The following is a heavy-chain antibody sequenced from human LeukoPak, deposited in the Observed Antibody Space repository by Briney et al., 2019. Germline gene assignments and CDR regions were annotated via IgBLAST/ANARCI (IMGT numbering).Heavy chain of an antibody. D-gene: IGHD1-26*01. Sequence: PGGSLRLSCAASGFTFSSHNMNWVRQAPGKGLEWVSSISTSSSYIYYADSVKGRFTISRDNAKNTLYLQMNSLRAEDTAVYYCAKAGSIRFDYWGQGTLVTVSS. CDR2: ISTSSSYI. CDR3: AKAGSIRFDY. J-gene: IGHJ4*02. V-gene: IGHV3-21*04. CDR1: GFTFSSHN.